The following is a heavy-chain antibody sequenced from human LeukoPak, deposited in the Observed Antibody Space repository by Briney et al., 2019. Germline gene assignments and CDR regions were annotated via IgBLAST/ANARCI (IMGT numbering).Heavy chain of an antibody. Sequence: ASVKVSCKASGYTFTSYDINWVRQATGQGLEWMGWMNPNSGNTGHAQKFQGRVTMTRNTSISTAYMELSSLRSEDTAVYYCATSRDSSGYYGDYWGQGTPVTVSS. CDR3: ATSRDSSGYYGDY. V-gene: IGHV1-8*01. J-gene: IGHJ4*02. CDR1: GYTFTSYD. CDR2: MNPNSGNT. D-gene: IGHD3-22*01.